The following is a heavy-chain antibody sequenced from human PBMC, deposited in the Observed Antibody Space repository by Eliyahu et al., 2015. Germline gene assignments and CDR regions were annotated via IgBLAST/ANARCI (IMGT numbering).Heavy chain of an antibody. D-gene: IGHD1-1*01. J-gene: IGHJ4*02. CDR3: AKGSNDAIKYPAY. CDR2: ITNSGGST. V-gene: IGHV3-23*01. CDR1: GFPFSSXA. Sequence: EVQLLESGGGLLQPGGSLRLSXSASGFPFSSXAMTWVRQAPGKGLEWVSGITNSGGSTHYADSVKGRFTISRDNSKNTLYLQMNSLRAEDTAVYYCAKGSNDAIKYPAYWGQGTLVTVSS.